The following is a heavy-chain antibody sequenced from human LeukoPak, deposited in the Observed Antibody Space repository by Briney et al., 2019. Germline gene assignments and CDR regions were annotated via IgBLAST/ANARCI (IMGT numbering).Heavy chain of an antibody. CDR3: AKDPGSGYDILTGYYAFDI. J-gene: IGHJ3*02. V-gene: IGHV3-23*01. D-gene: IGHD3-9*01. CDR2: ITGSGVST. CDR1: GFTFSTYS. Sequence: GSLRLSCVASGFTFSTYSMSWVRQAPGKGLEWVSAITGSGVSTYYADSVKGRFTISRDNSKNTLYLQMNSLRAEDTAVYYCAKDPGSGYDILTGYYAFDIWGQGTMVTVSS.